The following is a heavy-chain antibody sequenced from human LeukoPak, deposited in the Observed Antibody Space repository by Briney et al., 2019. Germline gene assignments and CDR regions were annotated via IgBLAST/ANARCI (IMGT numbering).Heavy chain of an antibody. J-gene: IGHJ3*02. CDR2: ISYDGSNK. V-gene: IGHV3-30*03. D-gene: IGHD2-8*02. CDR3: ATRLLLRDAFDI. Sequence: GGSLRLSCAAPGFTFSSYGMHWVRQAPGKGLEWVAVISYDGSNKYYADSVKGRFTISRDNSKNTLYLQMNSLRAEDTAVYYCATRLLLRDAFDIWGQGTMVTVSS. CDR1: GFTFSSYG.